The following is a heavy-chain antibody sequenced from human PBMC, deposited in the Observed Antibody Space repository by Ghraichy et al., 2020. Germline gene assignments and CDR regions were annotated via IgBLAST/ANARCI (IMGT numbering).Heavy chain of an antibody. CDR3: AREGVLRYFDWLFRGDYYYYGMDV. CDR1: GFTFSSYS. Sequence: GESLNISCAASGFTFSSYSMNWVRQAPGKGLEWVSYISSSSSTIYYADSVKGRFTISRDNAKNSLYLQMNSLGAEDTAVYYCAREGVLRYFDWLFRGDYYYYGMDVWGQGTTVTVSS. CDR2: ISSSSSTI. J-gene: IGHJ6*02. V-gene: IGHV3-48*04. D-gene: IGHD3-9*01.